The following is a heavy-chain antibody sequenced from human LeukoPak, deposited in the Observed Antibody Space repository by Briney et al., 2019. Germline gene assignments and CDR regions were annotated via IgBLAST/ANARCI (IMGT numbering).Heavy chain of an antibody. D-gene: IGHD3-9*01. V-gene: IGHV4-59*08. Sequence: SETLSLTCTVSGTSISTYYWSWIRQPPGKGLEWVGYLYYSGSTSYNPSLKSRVTISVDTSKNQFSLRLSSVTAADTAVYYCARHAWLQPFDYWGQGTLVTVSS. CDR3: ARHAWLQPFDY. CDR2: LYYSGST. J-gene: IGHJ4*02. CDR1: GTSISTYY.